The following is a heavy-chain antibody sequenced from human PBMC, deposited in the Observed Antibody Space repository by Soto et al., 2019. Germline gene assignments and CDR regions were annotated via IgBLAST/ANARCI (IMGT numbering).Heavy chain of an antibody. V-gene: IGHV3-66*01. D-gene: IGHD3-10*01. J-gene: IGHJ6*02. CDR1: GFTVSSNY. Sequence: EVQLVESGGGLVQPGGSLRLYCAASGFTVSSNYMSWVRQAPGKGLEWVSVIYSGGSTYYADSVKGRFTISRDNSKNTLYLQMNSLRAEDTAVYYCARDRGTVYGMDVWGQGTTVTVSS. CDR2: IYSGGST. CDR3: ARDRGTVYGMDV.